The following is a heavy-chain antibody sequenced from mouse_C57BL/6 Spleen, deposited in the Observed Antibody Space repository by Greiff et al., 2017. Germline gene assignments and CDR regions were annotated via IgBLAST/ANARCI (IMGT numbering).Heavy chain of an antibody. CDR2: IWWDDDK. D-gene: IGHD3-2*02. CDR3: DRMVDGSGYAWFAD. Sequence: QVTLKVSGPGILQPSQTLSLTCSFSGFSLSTFGMGVGRLRQPSGQGLEWPAHIWWDDDKYYNPALKSRLTLSKDTSKNQVFLKIANVDTTDTATYDCDRMVDGSGYAWFADWGKGTLVTVSA. V-gene: IGHV8-8*01. J-gene: IGHJ3*01. CDR1: GFSLSTFGMG.